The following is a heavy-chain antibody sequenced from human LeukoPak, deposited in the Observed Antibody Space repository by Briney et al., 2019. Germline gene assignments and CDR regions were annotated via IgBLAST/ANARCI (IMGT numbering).Heavy chain of an antibody. CDR1: GYTFTSYG. CDR2: ISAYNGNT. CDR3: ARVAAAPGQDAFDI. D-gene: IGHD6-13*01. Sequence: ASVKDSCKASGYTFTSYGISWVRQAPGQGGEWRGWISAYNGNTDYVQKLQGRVTMTTDTSTSTAYMELRSLRSDDTAVYYCARVAAAPGQDAFDIWGQGTMVTVSS. V-gene: IGHV1-18*01. J-gene: IGHJ3*02.